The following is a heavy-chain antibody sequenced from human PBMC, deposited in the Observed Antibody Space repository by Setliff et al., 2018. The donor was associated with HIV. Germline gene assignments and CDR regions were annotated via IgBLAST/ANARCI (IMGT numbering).Heavy chain of an antibody. CDR2: VYYSGNT. CDR1: GGSISSGNNY. J-gene: IGHJ3*02. Sequence: SETLSLTCTVSGGSISSGNNYWSWIRQPPGKGLEWIAYVYYSGNTYYNPSLKSRATISVDTSKNQFSLKLNSVTVADTAVYYCARDPAVASREVAFDIWGQGTMVTVSS. D-gene: IGHD2-21*01. V-gene: IGHV4-30-4*08. CDR3: ARDPAVASREVAFDI.